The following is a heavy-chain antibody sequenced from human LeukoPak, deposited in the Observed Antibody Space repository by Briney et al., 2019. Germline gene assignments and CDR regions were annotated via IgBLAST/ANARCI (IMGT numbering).Heavy chain of an antibody. Sequence: PGGSLRLSCAASGFTLSSYGMNWVRQAPGKGLEWVSGITGSGGRTYYADSVKGRFTISRDNSKNTLYLQMNSLRAEDTALYYCAKGGSVGNYYDRSGNFYYYYYMDVWGKGTTVTISS. V-gene: IGHV3-23*01. CDR2: ITGSGGRT. CDR1: GFTLSSYG. D-gene: IGHD3-22*01. J-gene: IGHJ6*03. CDR3: AKGGSVGNYYDRSGNFYYYYYMDV.